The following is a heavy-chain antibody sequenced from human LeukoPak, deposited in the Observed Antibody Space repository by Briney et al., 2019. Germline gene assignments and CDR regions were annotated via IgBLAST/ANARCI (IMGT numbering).Heavy chain of an antibody. J-gene: IGHJ4*02. V-gene: IGHV3-33*01. Sequence: GRSLRLSCAASGFTFSSYGMHWVRQAPGKGLEWVAVIWYDGSNKYYADSVKGRFTISRDNSKKTLYLQMNSLRAEDTAVYYCARDQAGPGHWSEIDYWGQGTLVTVSS. CDR3: ARDQAGPGHWSEIDY. CDR1: GFTFSSYG. CDR2: IWYDGSNK. D-gene: IGHD1-14*01.